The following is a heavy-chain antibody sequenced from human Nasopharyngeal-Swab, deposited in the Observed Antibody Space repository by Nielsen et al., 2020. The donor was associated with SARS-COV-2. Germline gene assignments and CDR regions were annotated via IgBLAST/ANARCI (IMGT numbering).Heavy chain of an antibody. V-gene: IGHV3-30-3*01. Sequence: GASLKISCAASGFTFSSYAMHWVRQAPGKGLEWVAVISYDGSNKYYADSVKGRFTISRDNSKNTLYLQMNSLRAEDTAVYYCASDSLDYYDSIGLGYWGQGTLVTVSS. CDR3: ASDSLDYYDSIGLGY. J-gene: IGHJ4*02. CDR1: GFTFSSYA. CDR2: ISYDGSNK. D-gene: IGHD3-22*01.